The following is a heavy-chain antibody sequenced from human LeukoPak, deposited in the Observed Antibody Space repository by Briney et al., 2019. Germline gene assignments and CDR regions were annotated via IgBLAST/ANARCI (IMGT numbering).Heavy chain of an antibody. Sequence: GGSLRLSCAASGFTFDDYAMHWVRQAPGKGLEWVSGISWNSGSIGYADSVKGRFTISRDNAKNSLYLQMNSLRAEDTAVYYCANARSIAAATVFDYWGQGTPVTVSS. D-gene: IGHD6-13*01. V-gene: IGHV3-9*01. J-gene: IGHJ4*02. CDR3: ANARSIAAATVFDY. CDR2: ISWNSGSI. CDR1: GFTFDDYA.